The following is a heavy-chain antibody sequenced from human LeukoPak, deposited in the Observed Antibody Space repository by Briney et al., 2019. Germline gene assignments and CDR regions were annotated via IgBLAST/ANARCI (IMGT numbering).Heavy chain of an antibody. Sequence: GGSLRLSCAASGFTFSSYSMNWVRQAPGKGLEWVSYISSSSSTIYYADSVKGRFTISRDNAKNSLYLQMNTLRPEDTAVYYCARDQNMRGGWSQAGDYWGQGTLVTVSS. D-gene: IGHD6-19*01. V-gene: IGHV3-48*01. CDR3: ARDQNMRGGWSQAGDY. CDR1: GFTFSSYS. CDR2: ISSSSSTI. J-gene: IGHJ4*02.